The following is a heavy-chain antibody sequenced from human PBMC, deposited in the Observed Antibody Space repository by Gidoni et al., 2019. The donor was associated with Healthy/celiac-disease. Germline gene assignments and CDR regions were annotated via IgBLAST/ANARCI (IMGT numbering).Heavy chain of an antibody. CDR3: ASTKITMVRGVINH. CDR1: GFTFSSYA. V-gene: IGHV3-30*04. J-gene: IGHJ5*02. CDR2: ISYDGSNK. Sequence: QVQLVESGGGVVQPGRSLRLSCAAPGFTFSSYAMHCVRQAPGKGLAWLAVISYDGSNKYYADSVKCRFTISRDNSKNTLYLQMNSLRAEDTAVYYCASTKITMVRGVINHWGQGTLVTVSS. D-gene: IGHD3-10*01.